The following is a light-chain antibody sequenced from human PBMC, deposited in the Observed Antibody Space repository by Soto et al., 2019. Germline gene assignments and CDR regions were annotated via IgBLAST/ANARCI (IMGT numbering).Light chain of an antibody. CDR3: QQYNHWWT. V-gene: IGKV3-15*01. J-gene: IGKJ1*01. Sequence: EMVVTQSPATLSVSPGERATLSCRASQSVSTNLVWYQQKPGQAPRLLIYGASTRATGGPGSFSGTGSGTGSTLTISSLQSEDYAVYYCQQYNHWWTFGQGTKVEI. CDR1: QSVSTN. CDR2: GAS.